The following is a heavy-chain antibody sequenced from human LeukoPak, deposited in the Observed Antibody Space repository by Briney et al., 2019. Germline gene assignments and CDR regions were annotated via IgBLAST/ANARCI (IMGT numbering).Heavy chain of an antibody. CDR3: ARAAYDYVWGSYRPVDY. Sequence: GGSLRLSCAASGFMFTDFAMHWVRQAPGKGLQWVAVISNDERNKYYADSVKGRFTISRDNSKNTLYLQMNSLRAEDTAVYYCARAAYDYVWGSYRPVDYWGQGTLVTVSS. CDR2: ISNDERNK. V-gene: IGHV3-30*04. D-gene: IGHD3-16*02. J-gene: IGHJ4*02. CDR1: GFMFTDFA.